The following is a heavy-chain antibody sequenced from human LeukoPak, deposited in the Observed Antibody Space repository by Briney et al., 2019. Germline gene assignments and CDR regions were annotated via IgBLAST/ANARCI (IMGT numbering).Heavy chain of an antibody. CDR2: IKQDGSNK. D-gene: IGHD3-22*01. J-gene: IGHJ4*02. CDR3: AREIRDYYDSSGYPQGYFDY. CDR1: GFTFSSYW. Sequence: PGGSLRLSCAASGFTFSSYWMSWVRQAPGKGLEWVANIKQDGSNKYYADSVKGRFTISRDNSKNTLYLQMNSLRAEDTAVYYCAREIRDYYDSSGYPQGYFDYWGQGTLVTVSS. V-gene: IGHV3-7*01.